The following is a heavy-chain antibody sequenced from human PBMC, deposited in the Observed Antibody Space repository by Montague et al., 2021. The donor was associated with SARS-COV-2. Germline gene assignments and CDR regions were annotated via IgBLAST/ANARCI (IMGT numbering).Heavy chain of an antibody. CDR1: GGSISSYY. V-gene: IGHV4-59*13. Sequence: SETLSLTRTVSGGSISSYYWSWIRQHPGKGLEWIGYIYYSGSTNYNPSLKSRITISLGTSKNQFSLKLSSVTAADTAVYYCARGSYEILRYGMDVWGQGTTVTVSS. J-gene: IGHJ6*02. D-gene: IGHD3-9*01. CDR3: ARGSYEILRYGMDV. CDR2: IYYSGST.